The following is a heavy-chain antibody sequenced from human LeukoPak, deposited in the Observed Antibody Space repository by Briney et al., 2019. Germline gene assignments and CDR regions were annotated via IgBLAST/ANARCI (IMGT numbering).Heavy chain of an antibody. V-gene: IGHV5-51*01. CDR2: IFPGDSDT. D-gene: IGHD1-26*01. Sequence: GESLKISCKGSGYSFTSNWIGWVRQMPGKGLEWMGIIFPGDSDTRYSPSFQGQVTFSADKSISTAYLQWSSLKASDTAMYYCAIRYSGSYNDYWGQGTLVTVSS. J-gene: IGHJ4*02. CDR1: GYSFTSNW. CDR3: AIRYSGSYNDY.